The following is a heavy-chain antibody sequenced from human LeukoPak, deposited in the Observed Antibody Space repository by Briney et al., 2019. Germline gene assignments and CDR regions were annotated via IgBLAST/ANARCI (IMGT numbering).Heavy chain of an antibody. V-gene: IGHV1-69*04. J-gene: IGHJ4*02. CDR3: ARGGPYYYDSSFDY. CDR2: IIPILGIA. Sequence: ASAKVSCKASGGTFSSYAISWVRQAPGQGLEWMGRIIPILGIANYARKFQGRVTITADKSTSTAYMELSSLRSEDTAVYYCARGGPYYYDSSFDYWGQGTLVTVSS. CDR1: GGTFSSYA. D-gene: IGHD3-22*01.